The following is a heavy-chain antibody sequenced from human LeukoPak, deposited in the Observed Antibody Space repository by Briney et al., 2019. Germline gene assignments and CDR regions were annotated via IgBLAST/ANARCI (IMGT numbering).Heavy chain of an antibody. CDR1: GLPFSASA. J-gene: IGHJ4*02. V-gene: IGHV3-23*01. CDR2: VSDSGGNT. Sequence: GGPLRFSCAAFGLPFSASAMSWFGQPPGKGLDGPSTVSDSGGNTYYADSVKGRFTISRDNPGNTLYLRLNSLEAEDTAVYYCAKSHSEAQRGYFDYWGQGTLVIVSS. CDR3: AKSHSEAQRGYFDY. D-gene: IGHD3-10*01.